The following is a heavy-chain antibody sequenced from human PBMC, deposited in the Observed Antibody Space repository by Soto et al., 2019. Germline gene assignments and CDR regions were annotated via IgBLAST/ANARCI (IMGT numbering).Heavy chain of an antibody. J-gene: IGHJ4*02. CDR1: GGSIRDYY. Sequence: SETLSLTCSVSGGSIRDYYWNWIRQPPGKGLEWIGHFYYSGTSNYNPSLKGRATISVDTSKNQLSLKLRSVTAADTAVYYCARRGNTGTEFDSWGQGTQVTVS. V-gene: IGHV4-59*12. CDR3: ARRGNTGTEFDS. CDR2: FYYSGTS. D-gene: IGHD3-10*01.